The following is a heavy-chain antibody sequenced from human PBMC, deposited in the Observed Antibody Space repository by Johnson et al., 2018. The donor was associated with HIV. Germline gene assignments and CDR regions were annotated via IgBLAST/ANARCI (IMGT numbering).Heavy chain of an antibody. V-gene: IGHV3-7*01. CDR2: IKQDGSEK. Sequence: MQLVESGGGLVQPGGSLRLSCAASGFTFSSFWMTWVRQAPGKGLEWVANIKQDGSEKYYVDSVKGRFTISRDNSKNTVYLQMNSLRADDTAMYYCARPLDWKDLSDALDIWGQGTMIRVSS. CDR1: GFTFSSFW. CDR3: ARPLDWKDLSDALDI. D-gene: IGHD1-1*01. J-gene: IGHJ3*02.